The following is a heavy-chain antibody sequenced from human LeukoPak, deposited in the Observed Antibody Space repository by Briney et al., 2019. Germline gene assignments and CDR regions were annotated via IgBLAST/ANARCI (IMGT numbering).Heavy chain of an antibody. CDR2: ISAYNGNT. D-gene: IGHD6-19*01. CDR1: GYTFTNYG. CDR3: ARDVQQWLALYGMDV. Sequence: ASVKVSCKASGYTFTNYGVTWVRQAPGQGLEWMGWISAYNGNTNYAQKLQGRVTMTTDTSTSTAYMELRSLRSDDTAVYYCARDVQQWLALYGMDVWGQGITVTVSS. J-gene: IGHJ6*02. V-gene: IGHV1-18*01.